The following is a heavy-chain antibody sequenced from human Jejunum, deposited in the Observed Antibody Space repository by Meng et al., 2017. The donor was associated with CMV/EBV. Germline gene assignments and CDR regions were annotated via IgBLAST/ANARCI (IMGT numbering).Heavy chain of an antibody. CDR3: ATYRGAYGDSDY. D-gene: IGHD4-17*01. Sequence: SGLSFSGYEMSWVRQGPGKGLEWVSYINNGGGTIHYADSVKGRFTSSRDNAKNLLYLEMNSLRVEDTAIYYCATYRGAYGDSDYWGQGTMVTVSS. V-gene: IGHV3-48*03. CDR2: INNGGGTI. J-gene: IGHJ4*02. CDR1: GLSFSGYE.